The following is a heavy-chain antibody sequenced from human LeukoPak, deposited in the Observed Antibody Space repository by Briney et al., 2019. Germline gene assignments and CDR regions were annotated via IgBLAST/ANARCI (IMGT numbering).Heavy chain of an antibody. V-gene: IGHV1-46*02. J-gene: IGHJ6*02. CDR1: GYTFNLKY. Sequence: ASVKVSCKTSGYTFNLKYIHWARQAPGQGLEWMGIINPSGGSTSYAQKFQGRVTMTRDTSTSTVYMELSSLRSEDTAVYYCARDPEYYYGSGSYRGRYGMDVWGQGTTVTVSS. CDR3: ARDPEYYYGSGSYRGRYGMDV. D-gene: IGHD3-10*01. CDR2: INPSGGST.